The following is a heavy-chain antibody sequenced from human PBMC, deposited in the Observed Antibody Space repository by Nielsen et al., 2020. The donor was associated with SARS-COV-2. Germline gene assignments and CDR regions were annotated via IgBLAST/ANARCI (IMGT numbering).Heavy chain of an antibody. V-gene: IGHV1-18*01. J-gene: IGHJ6*02. CDR3: ARGGDTSLVPYFNGLDV. CDR2: ISTHNGNT. Sequence: ASVKVSCKASDYSFTTFGIHWVRQTPGQGIEWMGWISTHNGNTAYAQNLQGRVTMTTDTSTSTAYVELRSLSSYDTAVYYCARGGDTSLVPYFNGLDVWGQGTTVTVSS. CDR1: DYSFTTFG. D-gene: IGHD5-18*01.